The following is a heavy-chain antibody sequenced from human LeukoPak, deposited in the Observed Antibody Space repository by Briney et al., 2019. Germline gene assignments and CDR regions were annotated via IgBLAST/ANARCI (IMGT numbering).Heavy chain of an antibody. D-gene: IGHD5-18*01. V-gene: IGHV1-3*01. CDR1: GYTFINYA. Sequence: ASVKVSCKASGYTFINYAMHWVRQAPGERLEWMGWINAGSGNTKYSQRFQDRVTITRDTSASTAYMELSSLRSEDTAVYYCARTRGYSYGYGDYWGQGTLVTVSS. CDR3: ARTRGYSYGYGDY. J-gene: IGHJ4*02. CDR2: INAGSGNT.